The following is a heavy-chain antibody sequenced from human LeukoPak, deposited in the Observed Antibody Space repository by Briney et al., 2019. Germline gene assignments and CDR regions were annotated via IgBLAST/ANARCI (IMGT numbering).Heavy chain of an antibody. D-gene: IGHD1-26*01. V-gene: IGHV1-2*02. CDR3: ARGSGSYYVATGPTDY. Sequence: GASVKVSCKASGYTFTGYYMHWVRQAPGQGLEWMGWINPNSGGTNYAQKFEGRVTMTRDTSISTAYMELSRLRSDDTAVYYCARGSGSYYVATGPTDYWGQGTLVTVSS. CDR1: GYTFTGYY. J-gene: IGHJ4*02. CDR2: INPNSGGT.